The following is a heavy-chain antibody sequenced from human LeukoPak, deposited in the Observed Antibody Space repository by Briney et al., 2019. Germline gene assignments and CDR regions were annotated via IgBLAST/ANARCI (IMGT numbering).Heavy chain of an antibody. CDR2: VYISGST. V-gene: IGHV4-61*02. CDR1: GGSITSGSYY. Sequence: SSETLSLTCTVSGGSITSGSYYWSWIRQPAGKGLECIGRVYISGSTNYNPSLKSRVTISVDTSKNQFSLKLSSVTAADTAVYYCARARITGTTYDYWGQGTLVTVSS. D-gene: IGHD1-20*01. J-gene: IGHJ4*02. CDR3: ARARITGTTYDY.